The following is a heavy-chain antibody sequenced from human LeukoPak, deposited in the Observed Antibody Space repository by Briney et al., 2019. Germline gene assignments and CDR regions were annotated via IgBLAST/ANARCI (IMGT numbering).Heavy chain of an antibody. D-gene: IGHD2-2*01. CDR3: ATGNVVPAAIPNPYYYYYMDV. J-gene: IGHJ6*03. Sequence: ASVKVSCKVSGYTLTELSMHWVRQAPGKGLEWMGGFDPEDGETIYAQKFQGRVTMTEDTSTDTAYMELSSLRSEDTAVYYCATGNVVPAAIPNPYYYYYMDVWGKGTTVTVSS. CDR2: FDPEDGET. CDR1: GYTLTELS. V-gene: IGHV1-24*01.